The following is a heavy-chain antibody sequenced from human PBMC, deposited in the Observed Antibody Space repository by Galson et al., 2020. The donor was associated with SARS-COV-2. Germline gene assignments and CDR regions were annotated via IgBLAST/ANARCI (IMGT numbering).Heavy chain of an antibody. V-gene: IGHV4-34*01. D-gene: IGHD3-10*01. CDR3: ARVRYYYGSGSYKYYYYYYYMDV. CDR2: INHSGST. Sequence: SETLSLTCAVYGGSFSGYYWSWIRQPPGKGLEWIGEINHSGSTNYNPSLKSRVTISVDTSKNQFSLKLSSVTAADTAVYYCARVRYYYGSGSYKYYYYYYYMDVWGKGTTVTVSS. CDR1: GGSFSGYY. J-gene: IGHJ6*03.